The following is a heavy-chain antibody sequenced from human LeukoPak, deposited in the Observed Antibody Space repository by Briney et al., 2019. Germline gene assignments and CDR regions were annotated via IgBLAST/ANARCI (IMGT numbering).Heavy chain of an antibody. Sequence: GGSLRLSCAASGFTFSSYWMSWVRQAPGKGLEWVANIKQDGSEKYYVDSVKGRFTISRDNAKNSLYLQMNSLRAGDTAVYYCARAAYSSTWYSRYFDLWGRGTLVTVSS. J-gene: IGHJ2*01. CDR2: IKQDGSEK. V-gene: IGHV3-7*01. CDR3: ARAAYSSTWYSRYFDL. D-gene: IGHD6-13*01. CDR1: GFTFSSYW.